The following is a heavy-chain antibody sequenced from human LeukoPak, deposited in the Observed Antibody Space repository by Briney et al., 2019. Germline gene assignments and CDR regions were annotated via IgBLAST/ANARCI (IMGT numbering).Heavy chain of an antibody. Sequence: GGSLRLSCATSGFAFSTQGMHWVRQAPGKGLEWVAAIWHDGNNKYYVDSVKGRFTISRDNSKNTVYLQMNSLRVEDTAVYYCASHYASGGLVTYYFDYWGQGTLVTVSS. CDR1: GFAFSTQG. CDR3: ASHYASGGLVTYYFDY. V-gene: IGHV3-33*01. J-gene: IGHJ4*02. D-gene: IGHD3-16*01. CDR2: IWHDGNNK.